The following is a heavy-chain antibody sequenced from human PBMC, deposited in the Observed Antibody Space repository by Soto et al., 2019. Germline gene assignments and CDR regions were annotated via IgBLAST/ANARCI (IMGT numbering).Heavy chain of an antibody. CDR1: GSTFSSYA. CDR3: ARDNFRAVSSGYYYIYGSYFDY. J-gene: IGHJ4*02. D-gene: IGHD3-22*01. V-gene: IGHV1-69*13. CDR2: IIPIFGTA. Sequence: SVKVSCKASGSTFSSYAISWVRQAPGQGLEWIGGIIPIFGTANYAQKFQGRVTITADESTSTAYMELSSLRSEDTAVYYCARDNFRAVSSGYYYIYGSYFDYWGQGTLVTVSS.